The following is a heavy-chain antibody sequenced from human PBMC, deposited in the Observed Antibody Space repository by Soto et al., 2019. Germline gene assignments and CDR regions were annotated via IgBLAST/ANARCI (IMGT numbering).Heavy chain of an antibody. V-gene: IGHV1-24*01. CDR3: ATDPLFGEFGPSDY. CDR2: FDPEDGET. D-gene: IGHD3-10*01. CDR1: GYTLTELS. Sequence: GASVKVSCKVSGYTLTELSMHWVRQAPGKGLEWMGGFDPEDGETIYAQKFQGRVTMTEDTSTDTAYMELSSLRSEDTAVYYCATDPLFGEFGPSDYWGQGTLVTVSS. J-gene: IGHJ4*02.